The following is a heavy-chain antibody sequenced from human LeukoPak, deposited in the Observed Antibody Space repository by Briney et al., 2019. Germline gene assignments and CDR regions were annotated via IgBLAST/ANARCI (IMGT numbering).Heavy chain of an antibody. CDR2: IKQDGSEK. CDR3: AKDINDILRWGAFDI. J-gene: IGHJ3*02. Sequence: GGSLRLSCAASGFTFSSYWMSWVRQAPGKGLEWVANIKQDGSEKYYVDSVKGRFTISRDNAKNSLYLQMNSLRAEDTALYYCAKDINDILRWGAFDIWGQGTMVTVSS. V-gene: IGHV3-7*03. D-gene: IGHD3-9*01. CDR1: GFTFSSYW.